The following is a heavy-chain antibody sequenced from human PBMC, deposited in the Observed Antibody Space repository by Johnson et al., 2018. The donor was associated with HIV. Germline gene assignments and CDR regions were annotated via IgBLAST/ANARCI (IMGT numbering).Heavy chain of an antibody. D-gene: IGHD3-10*01. CDR3: ARGALGSFDI. Sequence: VQLVESGGGLVQPGGSLRLSCAASGFTFSNYAMSWVRQAPGKGLQWVSKISGNGGRTYYADSVKGRLTISRDNAKNTVYLQMDSLRDEDMAVYYCARGALGSFDIWGQGTMVTVSA. J-gene: IGHJ3*02. V-gene: IGHV3-23*04. CDR2: ISGNGGRT. CDR1: GFTFSNYA.